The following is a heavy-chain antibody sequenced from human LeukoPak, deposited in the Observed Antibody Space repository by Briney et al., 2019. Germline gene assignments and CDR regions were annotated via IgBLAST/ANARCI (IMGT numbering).Heavy chain of an antibody. D-gene: IGHD3-3*01. CDR2: IYYSGST. CDR3: ARLYRVSQYYDFWSGSNWFDP. Sequence: SETLSLTCTVSGGSISSYCWSWIRQPPGKGLEWIGYIYYSGSTNYNPSLKSRVTISVDTSKNQFSLKLSSVTAADTAVYYCARLYRVSQYYDFWSGSNWFDPWGQGTLVTVSS. V-gene: IGHV4-59*08. CDR1: GGSISSYC. J-gene: IGHJ5*02.